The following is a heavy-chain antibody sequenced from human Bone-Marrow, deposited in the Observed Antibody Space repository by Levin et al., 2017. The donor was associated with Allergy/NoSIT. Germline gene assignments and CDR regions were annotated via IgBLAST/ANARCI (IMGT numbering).Heavy chain of an antibody. J-gene: IGHJ6*02. V-gene: IGHV3-7*01. CDR2: IKQDGSEK. Sequence: ASVKVSCAASGFTFSSYWMSWVRQAPGKGLEWVANIKQDGSEKYYVDSVKGRFTISRDNAKNSLYLQMNSLRAEDTAVYYCARDQAQLAQHYYYYGMDVWGQGTTVTVSS. CDR1: GFTFSSYW. D-gene: IGHD6-6*01. CDR3: ARDQAQLAQHYYYYGMDV.